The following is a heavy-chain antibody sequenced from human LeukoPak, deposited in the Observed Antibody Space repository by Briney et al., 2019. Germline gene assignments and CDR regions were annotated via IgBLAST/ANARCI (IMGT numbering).Heavy chain of an antibody. CDR1: GFTFSSYD. CDR2: MRYDGSDE. D-gene: IGHD6-6*01. V-gene: IGHV3-30*02. J-gene: IGHJ4*02. CDR3: AKDGSSAFGY. Sequence: GGSLRLSCVVSGFTFSSYDMHWVRQAPGKGLEWVAFMRYDGSDEYYGDSVKGRFTIFRDNSKNTLYLQMNSLRVEDTAVYYCAKDGSSAFGYWAQGTLVTVSS.